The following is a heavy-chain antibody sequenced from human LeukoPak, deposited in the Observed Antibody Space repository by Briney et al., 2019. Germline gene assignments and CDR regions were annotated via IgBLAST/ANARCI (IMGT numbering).Heavy chain of an antibody. D-gene: IGHD3-10*01. CDR3: ARDIGSEDY. J-gene: IGHJ4*02. Sequence: PSETLSLTCAVSGGSISSGGYSWSWIRQPPGKGLEWIGYIYYSGSTYYNPSLKSRVTISVDTSKNQFSLKLSSVTAADTAVYYCARDIGSEDYWGQGTLVTVSS. CDR1: GGSISSGGYS. V-gene: IGHV4-30-4*07. CDR2: IYYSGST.